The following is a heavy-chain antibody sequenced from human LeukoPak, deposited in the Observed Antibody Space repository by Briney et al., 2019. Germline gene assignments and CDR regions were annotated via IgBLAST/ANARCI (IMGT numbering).Heavy chain of an antibody. D-gene: IGHD6-19*01. J-gene: IGHJ6*03. CDR2: IYYSGST. CDR3: ARDPSSGWYIYYYYYYMDV. CDR1: GGSISSSSYY. Sequence: SETLSLTCTVSGGSISSSSYYWGWIRQPPGKGLEWIGSIYYSGSTYYNPSLKSRVTISVDTSKNQFSLKLSSVTAADTAVYYCARDPSSGWYIYYYYYYMDVWGKGTTVTVSS. V-gene: IGHV4-39*07.